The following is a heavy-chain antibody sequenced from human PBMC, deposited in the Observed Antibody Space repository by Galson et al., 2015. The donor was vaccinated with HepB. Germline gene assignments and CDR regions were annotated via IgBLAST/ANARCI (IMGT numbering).Heavy chain of an antibody. J-gene: IGHJ6*02. V-gene: IGHV3-23*01. Sequence: SLRLSCAASGFTFRSYAMSWVRRAPGKGLEWVSGISGTGGDTFYVDSVKGRFTISRDNFQNTLYLQMNSLRVEDTAVYYCAKATLDGVVVVVATSDYFHHGMDVWGQGTTVTVS. CDR2: ISGTGGDT. CDR3: AKATLDGVVVVVATSDYFHHGMDV. D-gene: IGHD2-15*01. CDR1: GFTFRSYA.